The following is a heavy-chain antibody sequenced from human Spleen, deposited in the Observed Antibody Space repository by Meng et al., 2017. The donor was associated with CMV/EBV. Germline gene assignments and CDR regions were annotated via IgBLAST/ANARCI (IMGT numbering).Heavy chain of an antibody. CDR3: ARHHSSSSPGYYYYYYGMDV. Sequence: GSLRLSCSVSGASISSSSYFWDWIRQSPGKGLEWIGSISYSGSTYYNSSLKSRVTISVDTSKNQFSLKLSSVTAADTAVYYCARHHSSSSPGYYYYYYGMDVWGQGTTVTVSS. J-gene: IGHJ6*02. V-gene: IGHV4-39*01. D-gene: IGHD6-13*01. CDR2: ISYSGST. CDR1: GASISSSSYF.